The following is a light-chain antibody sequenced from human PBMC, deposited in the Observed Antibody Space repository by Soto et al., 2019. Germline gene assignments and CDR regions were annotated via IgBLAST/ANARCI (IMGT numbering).Light chain of an antibody. CDR3: QQRSNWPLT. Sequence: EIVMTQSPDTLSVSPGERATLTCRAGQGVTTNFAWYQQKSGQSPRLLIYDVSIRATGVPARFSGSGSGTDFTLTISSLEPEDFAVYYCQQRSNWPLTFGGGTKV. J-gene: IGKJ4*01. V-gene: IGKV3D-11*01. CDR1: QGVTTN. CDR2: DVS.